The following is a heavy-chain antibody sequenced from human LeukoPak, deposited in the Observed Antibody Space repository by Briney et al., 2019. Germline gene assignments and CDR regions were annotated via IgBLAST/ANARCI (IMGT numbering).Heavy chain of an antibody. CDR1: GGSISSSSYY. CDR2: IYYSGST. V-gene: IGHV4-39*01. Sequence: SETLSLTCTVSGGSISSSSYYWGWIRQPPGKGLEWIGSIYYSGSTYYNPSLKSRVTISVDTFKNQFSLKLSSVTAADTAVYYCARRRPSHYFDYWGQGTLVTVSS. CDR3: ARRRPSHYFDY. J-gene: IGHJ4*02.